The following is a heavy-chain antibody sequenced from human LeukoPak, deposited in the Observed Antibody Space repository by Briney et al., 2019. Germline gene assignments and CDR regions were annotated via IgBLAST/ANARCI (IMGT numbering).Heavy chain of an antibody. V-gene: IGHV4-59*08. CDR1: GGSISPYY. CDR2: IYSSGSA. CDR3: ARMGGYSGYATH. D-gene: IGHD5-12*01. J-gene: IGHJ4*02. Sequence: WETLSLTCTVSGGSISPYYWSWMRQPPGKGLAWIGYIYSSGSANYNPSLKSRVTISVDTSKNQFSLKLSFVTAADTAVYYCARMGGYSGYATHWGQGTLVTVSS.